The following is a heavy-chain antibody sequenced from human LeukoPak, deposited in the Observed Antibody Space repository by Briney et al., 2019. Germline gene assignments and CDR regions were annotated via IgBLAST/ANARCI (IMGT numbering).Heavy chain of an antibody. V-gene: IGHV4-39*02. Sequence: SETLSLTCTVSGGSINSNTYYWGWIRQPPGKGLEWIASLSYSGSTYYNPSLKSRVTISLDTSNNHFSLNLRSVTAADTAVYYCARGQGSIAVAGFDYWGQGTLVTVSS. D-gene: IGHD6-19*01. CDR1: GGSINSNTYY. CDR2: LSYSGST. J-gene: IGHJ4*02. CDR3: ARGQGSIAVAGFDY.